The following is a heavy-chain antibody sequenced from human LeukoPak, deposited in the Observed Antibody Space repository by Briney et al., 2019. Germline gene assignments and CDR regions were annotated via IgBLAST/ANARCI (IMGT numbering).Heavy chain of an antibody. CDR3: ARENLELYYYYGMDV. CDR2: ISAYNGNT. CDR1: GYTFTSYG. V-gene: IGHV1-18*01. D-gene: IGHD1-26*01. Sequence: ASVKVSCKASGYTFTSYGISWVRQAPGQGLEWMGLISAYNGNTNYAQKLQGRVTMTTDTSTSTAYMELRSLRSDDTAVYYCARENLELYYYYGMDVWGQGTTVTVSS. J-gene: IGHJ6*02.